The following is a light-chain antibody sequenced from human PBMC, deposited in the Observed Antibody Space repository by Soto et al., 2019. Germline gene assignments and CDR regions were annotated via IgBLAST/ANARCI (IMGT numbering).Light chain of an antibody. Sequence: QSVLTQPRSVSGSPGQSVTISCTGTSSDVGGYNYVSWYQQHPGKAPKLMIYDVSKRPSGVPDRFSGSKSGNTASLTISGLQAEDEADYYCCSYAGSYPGDVFGTGTQLTVL. CDR1: SSDVGGYNY. J-gene: IGLJ7*01. CDR3: CSYAGSYPGDV. CDR2: DVS. V-gene: IGLV2-11*01.